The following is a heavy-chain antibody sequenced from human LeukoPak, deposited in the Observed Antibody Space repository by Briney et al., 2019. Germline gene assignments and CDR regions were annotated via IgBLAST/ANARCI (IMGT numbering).Heavy chain of an antibody. J-gene: IGHJ3*02. CDR2: IYYSGST. D-gene: IGHD3-22*01. CDR1: GGSISSSSYY. V-gene: IGHV4-39*01. Sequence: SETLSLTCTVSGGSISSSSYYWGWIRQPPGKGLEWIVSIYYSGSTYYNQSLKSRVTISIDTSKNQFSLKLSSVTAADTAVYYCARMDYYDSSGYRDAFDIWGQGTMVTVSS. CDR3: ARMDYYDSSGYRDAFDI.